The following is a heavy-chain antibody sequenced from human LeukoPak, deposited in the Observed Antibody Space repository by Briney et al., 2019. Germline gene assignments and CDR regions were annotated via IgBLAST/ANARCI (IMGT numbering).Heavy chain of an antibody. CDR3: ATSHRLRYFDF. CDR1: GFSFSSYA. Sequence: GGSLRLSCAASGFSFSSYAMSWVRQAPGKGLEWVSGISGRDGSTYYADSVKGRFTISRDISKNTLYLQMNSLRAEDTAVYYCATSHRLRYFDFWGQGTLVTVSS. D-gene: IGHD1-14*01. CDR2: ISGRDGST. V-gene: IGHV3-23*01. J-gene: IGHJ4*02.